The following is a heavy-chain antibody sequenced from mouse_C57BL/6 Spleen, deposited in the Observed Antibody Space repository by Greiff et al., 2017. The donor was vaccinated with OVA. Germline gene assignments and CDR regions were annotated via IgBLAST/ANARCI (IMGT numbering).Heavy chain of an antibody. V-gene: IGHV5-16*01. Sequence: EVMLVESEGGLVQPGSSMKLSCTASGFTFSDYYMAWVRQVPEKGLEWVANINYDGSSTYYLDSLKSRFIISRDNAKNILYLQMSSLKSEDTATYYCARDTTVVYWYFDVWGTGTTVTVSS. J-gene: IGHJ1*03. CDR2: INYDGSST. D-gene: IGHD1-1*01. CDR1: GFTFSDYY. CDR3: ARDTTVVYWYFDV.